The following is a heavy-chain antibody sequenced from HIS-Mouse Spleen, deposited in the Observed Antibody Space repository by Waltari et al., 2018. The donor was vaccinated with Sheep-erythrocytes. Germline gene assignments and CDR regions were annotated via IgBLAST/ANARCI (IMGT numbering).Heavy chain of an antibody. CDR2: ISYDGSNK. J-gene: IGHJ3*02. V-gene: IGHV3-30*18. CDR3: AKGDAMVYDAFDI. D-gene: IGHD2-8*01. Sequence: QVQLVESGGGVVQPGRSLRLSWAASGFTFSSYGMHWVRQAPGKGLEWVAVISYDGSNKYYADSVKGRFIISRDNSKNTLYLQMNSLRAEDTAVYYCAKGDAMVYDAFDIWGQGTMVTVSS. CDR1: GFTFSSYG.